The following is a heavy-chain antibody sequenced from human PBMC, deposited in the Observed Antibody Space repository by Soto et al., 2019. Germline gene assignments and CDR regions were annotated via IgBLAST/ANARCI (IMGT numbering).Heavy chain of an antibody. CDR1: GFTFSSYS. CDR2: ISSSSSYI. Sequence: GGSLRLSCAASGFTFSSYSMNWVRQAPGKGLEWVSSISSSSSYIYYADSVKGRFTISRDNAKNSLYLQMNSLRAEDTAVYYCARDRALTTVVFGFDPWGQGTLVTVSS. V-gene: IGHV3-21*01. CDR3: ARDRALTTVVFGFDP. J-gene: IGHJ5*02. D-gene: IGHD4-17*01.